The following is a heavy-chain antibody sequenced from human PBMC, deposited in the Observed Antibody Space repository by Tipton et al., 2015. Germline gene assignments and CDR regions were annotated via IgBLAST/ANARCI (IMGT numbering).Heavy chain of an antibody. V-gene: IGHV3-11*01. Sequence: SLRLSCAASGFTFSDYYMSWLRQAPGRGLEYISYISGNGRDISYIDSVKGRFTASRDNAKNSMYLQMNSLRAEDTAVYYCARTARVPAYWGQGTLVTVSS. CDR2: ISGNGRDI. J-gene: IGHJ4*02. CDR1: GFTFSDYY. D-gene: IGHD6-6*01. CDR3: ARTARVPAY.